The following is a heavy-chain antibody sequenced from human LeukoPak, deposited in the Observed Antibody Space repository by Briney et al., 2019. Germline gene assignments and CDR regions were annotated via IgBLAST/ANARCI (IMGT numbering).Heavy chain of an antibody. V-gene: IGHV3-30*18. CDR2: ISSDGRDK. CDR1: GFIFSNYA. J-gene: IGHJ4*02. CDR3: AKDLRRIAAYYFDY. Sequence: GGSLRLSCAASGFIFSNYAMHWVRQAPGKGLEWVAVISSDGRDKHHADSVKGRFTISRDNSKNTLYLQTNSLRAEDTAVYYCAKDLRRIAAYYFDYWGQGTLVTVSS. D-gene: IGHD6-25*01.